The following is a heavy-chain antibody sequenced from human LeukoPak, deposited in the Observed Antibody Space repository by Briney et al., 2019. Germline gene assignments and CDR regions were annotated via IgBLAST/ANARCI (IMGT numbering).Heavy chain of an antibody. CDR3: AKKSRVATMRFALDY. CDR1: GFTFSSYG. J-gene: IGHJ4*02. Sequence: GRSLRLSCAASGFTFSSYGMHWVRQAPGKGLEWVAVISYDGSNKYYADSVKGRFTISRDNSKHTLYLQMNSLRAEDTAVYYCAKKSRVATMRFALDYWGQGTLVTVSS. CDR2: ISYDGSNK. V-gene: IGHV3-30*18. D-gene: IGHD5-12*01.